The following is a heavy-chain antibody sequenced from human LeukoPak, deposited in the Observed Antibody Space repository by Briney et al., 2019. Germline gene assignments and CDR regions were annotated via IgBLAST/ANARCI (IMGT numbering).Heavy chain of an antibody. D-gene: IGHD3-22*01. CDR2: INADSGDT. V-gene: IGHV1-3*01. J-gene: IGHJ4*02. CDR1: GYTFTNYV. Sequence: ASVKVSCKASGYTFTNYVMHWMRQAPGQRLEWMGYINADSGDTKYSQRLQGRVTITSHTSANTAYMELSSLTSEDTAVYYCARGSARRWYDTTGYCNPDYWGQGTLVTVSS. CDR3: ARGSARRWYDTTGYCNPDY.